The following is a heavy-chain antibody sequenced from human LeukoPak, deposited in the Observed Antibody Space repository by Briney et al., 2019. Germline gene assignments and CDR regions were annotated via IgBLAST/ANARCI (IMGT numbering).Heavy chain of an antibody. CDR1: GFTFSSYS. V-gene: IGHV3-48*01. Sequence: GGSLRLSCAASGFTFSSYSMNWVRQAPGKGLEWVSYISSSSSTIYYADSVKGRFTISRDNSKNTLYLQMNSLRAEDTAVYYCARDLSRVGDYWGQGTLVTVSS. J-gene: IGHJ4*02. D-gene: IGHD1-26*01. CDR2: ISSSSSTI. CDR3: ARDLSRVGDY.